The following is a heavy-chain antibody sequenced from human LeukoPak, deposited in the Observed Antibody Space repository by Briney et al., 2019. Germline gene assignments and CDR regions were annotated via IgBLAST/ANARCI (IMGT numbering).Heavy chain of an antibody. Sequence: ASVKVSCKASGYTFTSYGISWVRQAPGQGLEWMGWISAYSGDTNYAQKFQGRATMTTDTSTSTAYMELSSLRSEDTAVYYCARSGSYYAADDAFDIWGQGTMVTVSS. CDR1: GYTFTSYG. V-gene: IGHV1-18*01. CDR2: ISAYSGDT. D-gene: IGHD1-26*01. J-gene: IGHJ3*02. CDR3: ARSGSYYAADDAFDI.